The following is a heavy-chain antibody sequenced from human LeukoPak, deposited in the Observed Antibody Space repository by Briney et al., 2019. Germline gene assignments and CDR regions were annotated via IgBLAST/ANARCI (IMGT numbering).Heavy chain of an antibody. CDR3: ARDRGSGSFGVGMIFGPDY. CDR1: GFTFSSYA. D-gene: IGHD3-10*01. CDR2: ISYDGSNK. Sequence: GRSLRLSCAASGFTFSSYAMHWVRQAPGKGLEWVAVISYDGSNKYYADSVKGRFTISRDNSKNTLYLQMNSLRAEDTAVYYCARDRGSGSFGVGMIFGPDYWGQGTLVTVSS. J-gene: IGHJ4*02. V-gene: IGHV3-30-3*01.